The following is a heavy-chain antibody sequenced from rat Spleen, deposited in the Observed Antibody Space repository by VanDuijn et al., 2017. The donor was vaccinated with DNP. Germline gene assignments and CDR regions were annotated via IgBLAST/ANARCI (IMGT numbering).Heavy chain of an antibody. V-gene: IGHV5S13*01. J-gene: IGHJ1*01. CDR2: INSNGGST. Sequence: EVQLVGSGGGLVQSGRSLKLSCAASGFTFSNYGMAWVRQAPKKGLEWVTSINSNGGSTSYRDSVKGRFTISRDNAKSILYLQMDSLRSEDTATYYCARGSTSIYWYFDFWGPGTMVTVSS. CDR3: ARGSTSIYWYFDF. CDR1: GFTFSNYG. D-gene: IGHD3-1*01.